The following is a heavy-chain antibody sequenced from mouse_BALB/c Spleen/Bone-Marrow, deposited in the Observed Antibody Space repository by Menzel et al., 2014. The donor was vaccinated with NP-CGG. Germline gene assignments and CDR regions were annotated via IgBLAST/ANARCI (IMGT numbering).Heavy chain of an antibody. CDR1: GYTFTSYW. Sequence: VQLAESGAELVRPGPSAKLSCKASGYTFTSYWINWVKQRPGQGLEWIGNICPSDSYTNYNQKFKDKATLTVDKSSSTAYMQLSSPTSEDSAVYFCTRAGNYGNYYAMDYWGQGTSVTVSS. CDR2: ICPSDSYT. CDR3: TRAGNYGNYYAMDY. V-gene: IGHV1-69*02. J-gene: IGHJ4*01. D-gene: IGHD2-1*01.